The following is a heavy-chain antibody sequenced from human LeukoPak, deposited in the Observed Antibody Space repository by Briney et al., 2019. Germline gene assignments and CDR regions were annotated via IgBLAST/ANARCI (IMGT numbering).Heavy chain of an antibody. Sequence: ASVKVSCKASGYTFTSYYMHWVRQAPGQGLEWTGIINPSGGSTSYAQKFQGRVTMTRDTSTSTVYMELSSLRSEDTAVYYCARDLVVARDAFDIWGQGTMVTVSS. V-gene: IGHV1-46*01. CDR1: GYTFTSYY. CDR2: INPSGGST. CDR3: ARDLVVARDAFDI. D-gene: IGHD3-22*01. J-gene: IGHJ3*02.